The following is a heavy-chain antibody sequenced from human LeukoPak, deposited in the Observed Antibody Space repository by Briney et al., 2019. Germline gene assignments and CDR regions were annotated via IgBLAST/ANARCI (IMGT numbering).Heavy chain of an antibody. CDR2: ISSSSSYI. V-gene: IGHV3-21*01. CDR3: ARGLIAARGWFDP. Sequence: GGSLRLSCAASGFTFSGSAMNWVRQAPGKGLEWVSSISSSSSYIYYADSVKGRFTISRDNAKNSLYLQMNSLRAEDTAVYYCARGLIAARGWFDPWGQGTLVTVSS. CDR1: GFTFSGSA. J-gene: IGHJ5*02. D-gene: IGHD6-13*01.